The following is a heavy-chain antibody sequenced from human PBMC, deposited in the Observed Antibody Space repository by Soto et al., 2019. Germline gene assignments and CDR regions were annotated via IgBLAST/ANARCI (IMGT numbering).Heavy chain of an antibody. CDR3: AIYDSSCYYVDY. V-gene: IGHV4-30-2*01. CDR1: GGSISSGGYS. J-gene: IGHJ4*02. CDR2: IYHSGST. D-gene: IGHD3-22*01. Sequence: QLQLQESGSGLVKPSQTLSLTCAVSGGSISSGGYSWSWSRQPPGKGLGWIGYIYHSGSTYYNPALKSRVTISVDRSKNQFALQLSSVTAADTAVYYCAIYDSSCYYVDYWGQGTLVTVA.